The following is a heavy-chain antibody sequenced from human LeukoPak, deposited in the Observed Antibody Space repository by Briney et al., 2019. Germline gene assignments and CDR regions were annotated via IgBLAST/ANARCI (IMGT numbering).Heavy chain of an antibody. CDR3: AKVPRRGITMWVGDY. CDR2: ISYDGSNK. Sequence: PGRSLRLSCAASGFTFSSYAMHWVRQAPGKGLEWVAVISYDGSNKYYADSVKGRFTISRDNSKNTLYLQMNSLRAEDTAVYYCAKVPRRGITMWVGDYWGQGTLVTVSS. CDR1: GFTFSSYA. V-gene: IGHV3-30-3*01. D-gene: IGHD3-10*02. J-gene: IGHJ4*02.